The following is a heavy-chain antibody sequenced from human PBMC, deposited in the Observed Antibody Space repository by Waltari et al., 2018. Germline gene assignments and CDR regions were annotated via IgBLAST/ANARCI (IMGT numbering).Heavy chain of an antibody. CDR3: TRRGDYARPDY. J-gene: IGHJ4*02. CDR2: IRSKANSYAT. Sequence: VQLVESGGGVVQPGRSLRLSCAASGFTFSDYYMSWIRQAPGKGLEWVGRIRSKANSYATAYAASVKGRFTISRDDSKNTAYLQMNSLKTEDTAVYYCTRRGDYARPDYWGQGTLVTVSS. CDR1: GFTFSDYY. D-gene: IGHD4-17*01. V-gene: IGHV3-73*01.